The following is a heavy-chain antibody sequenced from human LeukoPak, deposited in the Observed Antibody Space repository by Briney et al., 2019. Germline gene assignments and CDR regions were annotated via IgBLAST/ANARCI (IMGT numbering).Heavy chain of an antibody. CDR3: ARDRDYYGSGSSYFDY. V-gene: IGHV4-59*01. Sequence: SETLSLTCTVSGGSISNYYWSWIRQPPGKGLEWIGYLYYSGNTNYNPSLRSRVTISVDTSKNQFSLKLSSVTAADTAVYYCARDRDYYGSGSSYFDYWGQGTLVTVSS. CDR2: LYYSGNT. CDR1: GGSISNYY. J-gene: IGHJ4*02. D-gene: IGHD3-10*01.